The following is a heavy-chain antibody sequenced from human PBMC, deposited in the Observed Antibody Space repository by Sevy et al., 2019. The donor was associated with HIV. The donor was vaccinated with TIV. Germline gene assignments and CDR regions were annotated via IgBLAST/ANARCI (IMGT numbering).Heavy chain of an antibody. CDR3: ARYLRRGSSPIQWFDP. Sequence: SETLSLTCTVSGGSISSYYWSWIRQPAGKGLEWIGRIYTSGSTNYNPSLKSRVTMSVDTSKNQFSLKLSSVTAADTAVYYCARYLRRGSSPIQWFDPWGQGTLFTVSS. D-gene: IGHD6-6*01. J-gene: IGHJ5*02. CDR1: GGSISSYY. V-gene: IGHV4-4*07. CDR2: IYTSGST.